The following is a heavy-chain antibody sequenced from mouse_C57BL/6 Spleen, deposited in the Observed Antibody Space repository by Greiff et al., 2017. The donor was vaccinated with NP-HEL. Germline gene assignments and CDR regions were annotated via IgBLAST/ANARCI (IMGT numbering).Heavy chain of an antibody. D-gene: IGHD3-2*02. Sequence: VQLHQSGAELVRPGTSVKVSCKASGYAFTNYLIEWVKQRPGQGLEWIGVINPGSGGTNYNEKFKGKATLTADKSSSTAYMQLSSLTSEDSAVYFCARSGGSSGYDAYWGQGTLVTVSA. CDR2: INPGSGGT. CDR1: GYAFTNYL. CDR3: ARSGGSSGYDAY. J-gene: IGHJ3*01. V-gene: IGHV1-54*01.